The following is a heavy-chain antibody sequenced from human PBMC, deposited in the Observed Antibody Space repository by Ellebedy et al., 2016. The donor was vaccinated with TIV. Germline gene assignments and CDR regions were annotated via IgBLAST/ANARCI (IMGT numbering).Heavy chain of an antibody. J-gene: IGHJ4*02. D-gene: IGHD3-10*01. V-gene: IGHV4-59*01. CDR3: ARDRRGSYDF. CDR2: ISNTGRT. Sequence: MPSETLSLTCTVSGASISSSYWSWIRQTPGKDLEWIGYISNTGRTNYNPFLQSRVTISVDTSRNQFSLKLRSVTAADTAVYYCARDRRGSYDFWGQGTLITVSS. CDR1: GASISSSY.